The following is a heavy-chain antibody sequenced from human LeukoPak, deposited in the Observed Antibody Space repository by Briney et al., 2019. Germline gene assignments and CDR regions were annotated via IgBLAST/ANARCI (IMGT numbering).Heavy chain of an antibody. CDR3: SRAYSPPWISSSYAFDM. J-gene: IGHJ3*02. D-gene: IGHD5-12*01. CDR1: GFTFNTYS. Sequence: GGSLRLSCTASGFTFNTYSMNCVRQAPGKGLEWVSSITTSSSYIYYADSVKGRFTISRDNAKNSLYLQMNSLRAEDTAVYYCSRAYSPPWISSSYAFDMWGQGTMVTVSS. CDR2: ITTSSSYI. V-gene: IGHV3-21*01.